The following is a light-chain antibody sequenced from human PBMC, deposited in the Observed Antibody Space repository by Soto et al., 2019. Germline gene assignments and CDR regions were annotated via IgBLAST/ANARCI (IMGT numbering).Light chain of an antibody. J-gene: IGKJ1*01. CDR1: QNISRF. CDR2: AAS. Sequence: DIQLSQSPSSLSACVGDRCTITCRSNQNISRFLHWYQQKPGKAPKLLIYAASNLQSGVPSRFSGSGSGTEFTLHISSLQPDDFATYYCQKYNSYSRTFGQGTKVDIK. V-gene: IGKV1-16*01. CDR3: QKYNSYSRT.